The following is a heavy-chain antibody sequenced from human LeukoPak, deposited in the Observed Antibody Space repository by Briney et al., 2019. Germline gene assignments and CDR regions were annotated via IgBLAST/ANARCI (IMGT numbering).Heavy chain of an antibody. CDR3: ARDRMVGATNFDY. CDR1: GGTFSSYV. D-gene: IGHD1-26*01. J-gene: IGHJ4*02. V-gene: IGHV1-69*13. CDR2: IIPIFGTA. Sequence: VASVKVSCKASGGTFSSYVISWVRQAPGQGLEWMGGIIPIFGTANYAQKFQGRVTITADESTSTAYMELSSLRSEDTAVYYCARDRMVGATNFDYWGQGTLVTVSS.